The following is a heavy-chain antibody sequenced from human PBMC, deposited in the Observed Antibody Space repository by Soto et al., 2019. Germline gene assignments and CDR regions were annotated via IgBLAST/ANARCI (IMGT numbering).Heavy chain of an antibody. CDR1: GGTFSSYA. Sequence: QVQLVQSGAEVKKPGSSVKVSCKASGGTFSSYAISWVRQAPGQGLEWMGGIIPIFGTANYAQKFQGRVTITADEATSTAYMELSSLRSEDTAVYYCARPTMGDYGDYNWFDPWGQGTLVTVSS. J-gene: IGHJ5*02. CDR2: IIPIFGTA. V-gene: IGHV1-69*01. D-gene: IGHD4-17*01. CDR3: ARPTMGDYGDYNWFDP.